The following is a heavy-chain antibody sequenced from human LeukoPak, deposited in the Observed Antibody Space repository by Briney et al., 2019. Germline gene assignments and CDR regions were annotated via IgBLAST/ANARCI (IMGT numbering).Heavy chain of an antibody. CDR2: VIPIFSTA. D-gene: IGHD3-16*01. Sequence: SVKVSCKASGGTFSNYAIGWVRQAPGQGLEWMGGVIPIFSTANYAQKFQGRVTITADRSTSTAYMELSSLRSEDTAVYYCARDGGGTTPKNWFDPWGQGTLVTVSS. CDR3: ARDGGGTTPKNWFDP. V-gene: IGHV1-69*06. CDR1: GGTFSNYA. J-gene: IGHJ5*02.